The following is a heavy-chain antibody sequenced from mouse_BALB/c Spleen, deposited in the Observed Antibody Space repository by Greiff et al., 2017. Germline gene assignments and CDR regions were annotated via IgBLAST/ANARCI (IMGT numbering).Heavy chain of an antibody. J-gene: IGHJ4*01. D-gene: IGHD2-14*01. CDR3: ARGGRYDVGAMDY. CDR2: ISYSGST. CDR1: GYSITSDYA. V-gene: IGHV3-2*02. Sequence: EVKVEESGPGLVKPSQSLSLTCTVTGYSITSDYAWNWIRQFPGNKLEWMGYISYSGSTSYNPSLKSRISITRDTSKNQFFLQLNSVTTEDTATYYCARGGRYDVGAMDYWGQGTSVTVSS.